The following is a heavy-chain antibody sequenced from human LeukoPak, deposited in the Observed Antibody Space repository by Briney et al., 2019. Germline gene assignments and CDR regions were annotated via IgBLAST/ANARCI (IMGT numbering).Heavy chain of an antibody. CDR1: GGSVSSYY. Sequence: PSETLSLTCSVSGGSVSSYYWTWIRQFAGKGLEWIGRIDTSGTTNYNPSLKSRVTMSVDTSKNQFSLKLDAVTAADTSVYYCAREWTWFAEFYYYYYMDVWGKGTTVTVSS. CDR3: AREWTWFAEFYYYYYMDV. V-gene: IGHV4-4*07. J-gene: IGHJ6*03. D-gene: IGHD3-10*01. CDR2: IDTSGTT.